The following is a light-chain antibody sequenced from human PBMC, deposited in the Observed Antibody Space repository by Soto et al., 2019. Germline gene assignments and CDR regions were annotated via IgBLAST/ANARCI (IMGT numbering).Light chain of an antibody. CDR1: SSNIGSHT. Sequence: QSVLTQPPSASGIPGQRVTISCSGSSSNIGSHTVNWYQQLPGTAPRLLIYNTYYRPSGVPDRFSGSKSGTSASLAISGLQSEDEADYYCLIFYGGAGVFGGGTKLTVL. CDR3: LIFYGGAGV. V-gene: IGLV1-44*01. CDR2: NTY. J-gene: IGLJ3*02.